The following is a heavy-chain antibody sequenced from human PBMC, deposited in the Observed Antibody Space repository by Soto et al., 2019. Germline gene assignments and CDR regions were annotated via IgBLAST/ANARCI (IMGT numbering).Heavy chain of an antibody. D-gene: IGHD2-2*01. Sequence: EVQLVESGGGLVKPGGSLRLSCAASGFTFSTYSMNWVRQAPGKGLEWVSSISSSRGYTSYADSVKGRFTISRDNAKNPLFLKRDSLRDEDTAVYYWARGGSRNTNMAYWGKGPLVTVSS. J-gene: IGHJ4*02. CDR1: GFTFSTYS. CDR3: ARGGSRNTNMAY. CDR2: ISSSRGYT. V-gene: IGHV3-21*02.